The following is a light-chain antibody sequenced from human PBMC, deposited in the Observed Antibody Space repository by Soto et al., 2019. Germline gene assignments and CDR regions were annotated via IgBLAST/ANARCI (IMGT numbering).Light chain of an antibody. CDR3: CSYAGSYTLYV. CDR1: SSDVGGYDY. Sequence: QSALTQPASVSGSPGQSITISCTGTSSDVGGYDYVSWYQQHPGKAPKLMIYDVIHRPSGVSSRFSGSKSGSTASLIISGLQAEDEADYYCCSYAGSYTLYVFGTGTKVTVL. J-gene: IGLJ1*01. CDR2: DVI. V-gene: IGLV2-14*03.